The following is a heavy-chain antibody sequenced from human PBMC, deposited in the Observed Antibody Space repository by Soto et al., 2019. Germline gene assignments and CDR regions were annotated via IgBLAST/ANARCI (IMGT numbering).Heavy chain of an antibody. CDR2: MNPKTGDT. CDR1: GYIFSNYD. V-gene: IGHV1-8*01. Sequence: ASVKVSCKASGYIFSNYDINWVRQATGQGFEWLGSMNPKTGDTHYVQKLQGRLTMTRDTAISTAYVELSSLRPDDTAVYYCARGSRTNFDPYSWGQGTLVPV. CDR3: ARGSRTNFDPYS. D-gene: IGHD2-8*01. J-gene: IGHJ4*02.